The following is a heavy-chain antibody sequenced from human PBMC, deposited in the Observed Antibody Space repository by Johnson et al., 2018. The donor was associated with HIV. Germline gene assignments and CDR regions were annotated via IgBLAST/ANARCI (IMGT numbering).Heavy chain of an antibody. D-gene: IGHD1-26*01. V-gene: IGHV3-9*01. Sequence: VQLVESGGGLVQPGRYLRLSCTASGFTFDDYAMHWVRLAPGKGLEWVSGISWNSGRIAYADSVKGRFTTSRDNAKNSQYLQVKSLRAEETAGYSCAKMAGRYSSPVPLPVNTPRDDSFDIWGKGTMVTVSS. CDR1: GFTFDDYA. CDR3: AKMAGRYSSPVPLPVNTPRDDSFDI. CDR2: ISWNSGRI. J-gene: IGHJ3*02.